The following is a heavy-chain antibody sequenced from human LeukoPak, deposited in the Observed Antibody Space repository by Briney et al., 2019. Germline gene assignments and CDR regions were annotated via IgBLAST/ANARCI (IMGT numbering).Heavy chain of an antibody. CDR1: GGSISSGGYY. Sequence: PSETLSLTCTVSGGSISSGGYYWSWIRQPPGKGLEWIGYIYHSGSTYYNPSLKSRVTISVDRSKNQFSLKLSSVTAADTAVYYCARDGSPGRFFDYWGQGTLVTVSS. D-gene: IGHD5-12*01. CDR3: ARDGSPGRFFDY. J-gene: IGHJ4*02. V-gene: IGHV4-30-2*01. CDR2: IYHSGST.